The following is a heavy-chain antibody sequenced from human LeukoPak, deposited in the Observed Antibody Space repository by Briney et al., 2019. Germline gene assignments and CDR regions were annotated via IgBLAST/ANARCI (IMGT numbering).Heavy chain of an antibody. Sequence: PSETLSLTCSVSGGSISRSSYYWGWTRQPPGKGLEWIGSIYYSGSTNYNPSLKSRVTISVDTSKNQFSLKLSSVTAADTAVYYCARLAAGPTDYYYYYMDVWGKGTTVTVSS. CDR3: ARLAAGPTDYYYYYMDV. D-gene: IGHD4-11*01. CDR2: IYYSGST. V-gene: IGHV4-39*07. J-gene: IGHJ6*03. CDR1: GGSISRSSYY.